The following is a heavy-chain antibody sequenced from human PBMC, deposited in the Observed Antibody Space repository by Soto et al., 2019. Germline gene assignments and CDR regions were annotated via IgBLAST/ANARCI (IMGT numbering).Heavy chain of an antibody. J-gene: IGHJ6*02. CDR2: IRSKANSYAT. Sequence: EVQLVESGGGLVQPGGSLKLSCAASGFTFSGSAMHWVSQDSGKGLEWVGRIRSKANSYATAYAASVKGRFTISRDDLKNTAYLQMNSLKTEDTAVYYCTVAVVVPAAIHYYGMVVWGQGTTVTVSS. V-gene: IGHV3-73*02. D-gene: IGHD2-2*01. CDR3: TVAVVVPAAIHYYGMVV. CDR1: GFTFSGSA.